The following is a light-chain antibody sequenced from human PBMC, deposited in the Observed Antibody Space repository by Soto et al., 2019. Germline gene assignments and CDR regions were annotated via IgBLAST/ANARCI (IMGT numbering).Light chain of an antibody. CDR3: QHYNFWPSKT. CDR2: GAY. CDR1: QIVGNN. V-gene: IGKV3-15*01. Sequence: EIVMTQSPATLSVSPGERTTLSCRASQIVGNNLAWYQQKPGQAPGLLIYGAYTRATGIPARFSGSGSGTDFTLTISSLQSEDFAVYYCQHYNFWPSKTFGQGTKVDIK. J-gene: IGKJ1*01.